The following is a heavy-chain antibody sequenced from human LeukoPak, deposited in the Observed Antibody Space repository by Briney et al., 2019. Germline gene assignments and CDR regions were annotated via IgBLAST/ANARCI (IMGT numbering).Heavy chain of an antibody. V-gene: IGHV3-9*01. CDR3: ARRATTRHLDY. D-gene: IGHD1-26*01. Sequence: GRSLSLSCAASGFTFDDYAMHWVRQTPEKGLEWVSGISWNSGSVVYADSVKGRFTISRDNAKNSLYLQMNSLRREDTALYYCARRATTRHLDYWDQGTLVTVSS. CDR1: GFTFDDYA. J-gene: IGHJ4*02. CDR2: ISWNSGSV.